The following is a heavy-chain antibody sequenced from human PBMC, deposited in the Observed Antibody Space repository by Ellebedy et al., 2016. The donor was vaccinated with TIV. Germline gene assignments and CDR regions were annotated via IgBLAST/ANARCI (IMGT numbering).Heavy chain of an antibody. J-gene: IGHJ6*02. V-gene: IGHV1-69*13. Sequence: AASVKVSCKASGGTFSSYLFNWVRQAPGQGLEWMGGIIPIFDTRDYAQKFQGRVTITADESTSTAYMELSSLRSEDTAVYYCAREEIVGAAGDYYYYGMDVWGQGTTATVSS. CDR1: GGTFSSYL. CDR3: AREEIVGAAGDYYYYGMDV. D-gene: IGHD1-26*01. CDR2: IIPIFDTR.